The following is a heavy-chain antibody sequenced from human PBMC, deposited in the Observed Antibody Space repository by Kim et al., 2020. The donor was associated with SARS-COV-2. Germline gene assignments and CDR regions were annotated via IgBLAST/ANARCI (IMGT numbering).Heavy chain of an antibody. CDR3: ARSIVVVPAATYYFDY. V-gene: IGHV1-46*01. J-gene: IGHJ4*02. Sequence: KFQGRVTMTRDTSTSTVYMELSSLRSEDTAVYYCARSIVVVPAATYYFDYWGQGTLVTVSS. D-gene: IGHD2-2*01.